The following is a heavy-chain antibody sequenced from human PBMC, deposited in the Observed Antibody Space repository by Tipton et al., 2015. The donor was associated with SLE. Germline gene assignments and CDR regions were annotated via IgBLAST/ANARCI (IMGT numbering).Heavy chain of an antibody. D-gene: IGHD3-3*01. CDR2: INWNGGST. V-gene: IGHV3-20*04. Sequence: SLRLSCAASGFTFDDYGMSWVRQAPGKGLEWVSGINWNGGSTGYADSVKGRFTISRDNSKNTLYLQMSSLRAEDTAVYYCVKDSEWLIDYWGQGTLVTVSS. CDR1: GFTFDDYG. CDR3: VKDSEWLIDY. J-gene: IGHJ4*02.